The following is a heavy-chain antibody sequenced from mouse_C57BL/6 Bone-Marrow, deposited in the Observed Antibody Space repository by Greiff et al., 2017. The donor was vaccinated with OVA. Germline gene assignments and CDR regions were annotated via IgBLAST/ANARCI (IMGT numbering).Heavy chain of an antibody. V-gene: IGHV2-5*01. CDR3: AKKGVGSSYWYFDV. D-gene: IGHD1-1*01. Sequence: QVQLQQSGPGLVQPSQSLSITCTVSGFSLTSSGVHWVRQSPGKGLEWLGVIWRGGSTDYNAAFMSRLSITKDNSKSQVFFKMNSLQADDTAIYYCAKKGVGSSYWYFDVWGTGTTVTVSS. CDR1: GFSLTSSG. J-gene: IGHJ1*03. CDR2: IWRGGST.